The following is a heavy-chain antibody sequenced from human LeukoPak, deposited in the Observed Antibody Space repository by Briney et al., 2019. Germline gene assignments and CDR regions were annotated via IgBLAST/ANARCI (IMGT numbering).Heavy chain of an antibody. J-gene: IGHJ4*02. D-gene: IGHD3-10*01. V-gene: IGHV4-39*07. CDR2: IYYSGST. CDR3: ASVGYFDY. Sequence: SETLSLTCTVSGGSISSSSYYWGWIRQPPGKGLEWIGNIYYSGSTYYNPSLKSRVTISVDTSKNQFSLKLSSVTAADTAVYYCASVGYFDYWGQGTLVTVSS. CDR1: GGSISSSSYY.